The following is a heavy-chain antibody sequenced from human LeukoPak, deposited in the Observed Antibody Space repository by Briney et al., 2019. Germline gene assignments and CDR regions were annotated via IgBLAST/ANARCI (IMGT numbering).Heavy chain of an antibody. D-gene: IGHD1-1*01. CDR1: GSTFSSYG. CDR3: ARFWNDGPIDY. V-gene: IGHV3-33*01. J-gene: IGHJ4*02. Sequence: PGRSLRLSCAASGSTFSSYGMHWVRQAPGKGLEWVAVIWYDGSNKYYADSVKGRFTISRDNSKNTLYLQMNSLRAEDTAVYYCARFWNDGPIDYWGQGTLVTVSS. CDR2: IWYDGSNK.